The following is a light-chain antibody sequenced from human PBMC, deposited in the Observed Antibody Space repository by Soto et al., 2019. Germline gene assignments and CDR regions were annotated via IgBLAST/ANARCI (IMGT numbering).Light chain of an antibody. V-gene: IGKV1-5*03. CDR1: QTIDSW. J-gene: IGKJ1*01. CDR2: KAS. CDR3: QQYNSYSQT. Sequence: DIQMTQSPSSLSASVGDRVTMTCRASQTIDSWLAWYQQRPGKPPNLLIYKASTLASGVPSRFSGSGSGTEFTLTINSLQPEDFATYYCQQYNSYSQTFGQGTKVDIK.